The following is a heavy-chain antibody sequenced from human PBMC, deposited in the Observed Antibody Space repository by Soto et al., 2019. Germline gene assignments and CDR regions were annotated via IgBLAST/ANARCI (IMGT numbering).Heavy chain of an antibody. J-gene: IGHJ4*02. D-gene: IGHD3-22*01. CDR2: ISGNGGST. CDR1: GFIFNNYA. Sequence: EVQLLESGGGLVQPGGSLRLSCAASGFIFNNYAMSWVRQAPGKGLEWVSTISGNGGSTYYAASVKGRFTISRGNSKNTLYLQMNSLRAEDTAVYYCAKGVVVIANFDSWGQGTLVTVSS. CDR3: AKGVVVIANFDS. V-gene: IGHV3-23*01.